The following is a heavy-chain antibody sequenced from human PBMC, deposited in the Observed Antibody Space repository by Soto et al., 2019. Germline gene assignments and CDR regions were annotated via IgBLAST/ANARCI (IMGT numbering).Heavy chain of an antibody. Sequence: SETLSLTCTVSGGSVSSASYYCTWIRQSPGKGLEWIGHIYYSGSTNYNPSLKSRLTISVDTSKNQFSLKLSSVTAADTAVYYCARDGHDILTGDYSDYWGKGTLVTVSS. CDR1: GGSVSSASYY. J-gene: IGHJ4*02. CDR3: ARDGHDILTGDYSDY. V-gene: IGHV4-61*01. CDR2: IYYSGST. D-gene: IGHD3-9*01.